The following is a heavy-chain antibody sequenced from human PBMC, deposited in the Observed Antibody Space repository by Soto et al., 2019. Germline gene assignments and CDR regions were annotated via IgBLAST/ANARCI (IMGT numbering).Heavy chain of an antibody. CDR3: ARGPDYYDSSGSFGEVDS. V-gene: IGHV3-33*01. J-gene: IGHJ4*02. CDR2: IWYDGSNK. D-gene: IGHD3-22*01. Sequence: GGSLRLSCAASGFTFSSYGMHWVRQAPGKGLEWVAVIWYDGSNKYYADSVKGRFTISRDNSKNTLYLQMNRLRAEDTAVYYCARGPDYYDSSGSFGEVDSWGQGTLVTVS. CDR1: GFTFSSYG.